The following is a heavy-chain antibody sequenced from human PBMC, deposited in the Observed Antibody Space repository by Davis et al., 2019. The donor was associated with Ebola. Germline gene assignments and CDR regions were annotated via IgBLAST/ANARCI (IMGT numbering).Heavy chain of an antibody. CDR1: GYTFTSYA. CDR2: INTNTGNP. Sequence: SVKVSCKASGYTFTSYAMNWVRHAPGQGLEWMGWINTNTGNPTYAQGFTGRFVFSLDTSVSTAYLQISSLKAEDTAVYYCARGGSSWHKYYYGMDVWGKGTTVTVSS. D-gene: IGHD6-13*01. J-gene: IGHJ6*04. V-gene: IGHV7-4-1*02. CDR3: ARGGSSWHKYYYGMDV.